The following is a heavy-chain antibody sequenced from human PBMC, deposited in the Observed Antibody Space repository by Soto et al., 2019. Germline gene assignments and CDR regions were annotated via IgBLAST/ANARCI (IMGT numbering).Heavy chain of an antibody. J-gene: IGHJ4*02. Sequence: GGSLRLSCAASGFTFSSYPMGWVRQAPGKGLEWVSAISGSGGSTYYADSVKGRFTISRDNSKNTLYLQINSLRADDTAVYYCAKQPHPWAQPIDYWGQGTLVTGS. D-gene: IGHD2-2*01. CDR3: AKQPHPWAQPIDY. V-gene: IGHV3-23*01. CDR2: ISGSGGST. CDR1: GFTFSSYP.